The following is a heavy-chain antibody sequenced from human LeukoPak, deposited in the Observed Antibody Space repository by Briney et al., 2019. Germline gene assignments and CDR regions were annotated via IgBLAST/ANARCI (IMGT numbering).Heavy chain of an antibody. CDR2: ISENGAGT. J-gene: IGHJ4*02. CDR3: ASQGTGYHSV. V-gene: IGHV3-23*01. Sequence: PGASLRLSCAASGFTFSTYPMSWVRQAPGKGLEWVSSISENGAGTYHADSAKGRFTISRDNSRNTMYLQMHSLRVGDTAVYYCASQGTGYHSVWGQGTLVTVSS. CDR1: GFTFSTYP. D-gene: IGHD3/OR15-3a*01.